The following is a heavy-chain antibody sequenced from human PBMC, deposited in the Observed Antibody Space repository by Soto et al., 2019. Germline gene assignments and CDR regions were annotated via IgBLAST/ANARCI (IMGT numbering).Heavy chain of an antibody. V-gene: IGHV1-69*13. CDR2: IIPIFGTA. D-gene: IGHD3-22*01. J-gene: IGHJ3*02. CDR3: ARSDYYDSSGSGYGFDI. CDR1: GGTFSSYA. Sequence: SVKVSCKASGGTFSSYAISWVRQAPGQGLEWMGGIIPIFGTANYAQKFQGRVTITADESTSTAYMELSSLRSEDTAVYYCARSDYYDSSGSGYGFDICGQGTMVTVSS.